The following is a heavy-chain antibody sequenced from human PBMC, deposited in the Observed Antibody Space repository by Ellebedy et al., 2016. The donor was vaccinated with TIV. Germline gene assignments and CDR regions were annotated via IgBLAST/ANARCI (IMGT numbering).Heavy chain of an antibody. CDR2: ISYDGSNK. J-gene: IGHJ3*02. CDR3: ARDVDTAMVRSHAFDI. V-gene: IGHV3-30*03. CDR1: GFTFSSYG. D-gene: IGHD5-18*01. Sequence: GESLKISCAASGFTFSSYGMHWVRQAPGKGLEWVAVISYDGSNKYYADSVKGRFTISRDNSKNTLYLQMNSLRAEETAVYYCARDVDTAMVRSHAFDIWGQGTMVTVSS.